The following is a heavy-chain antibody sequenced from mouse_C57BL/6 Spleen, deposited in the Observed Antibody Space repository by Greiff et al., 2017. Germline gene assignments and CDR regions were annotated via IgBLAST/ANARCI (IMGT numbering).Heavy chain of an antibody. CDR2: IDHETGGT. CDR3: TRKAGDGYPWFAY. Sequence: QVQLQQSGAELVRPGASVTLSCKASGFTFTDYEMHWVKQTPVHGLEWIGAIDHETGGTAYNQKFKGKAIMTAAKSSSTAYMELRSLTSEDYAVYYCTRKAGDGYPWFAYWGQGTLVTVSA. D-gene: IGHD2-3*01. CDR1: GFTFTDYE. V-gene: IGHV1-15*01. J-gene: IGHJ3*01.